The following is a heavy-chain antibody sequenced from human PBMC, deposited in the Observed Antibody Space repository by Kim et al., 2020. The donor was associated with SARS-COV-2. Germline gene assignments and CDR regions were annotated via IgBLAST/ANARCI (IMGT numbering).Heavy chain of an antibody. J-gene: IGHJ6*02. CDR3: ARDDSSGYYYYYGMDV. D-gene: IGHD3-22*01. CDR2: INPSGGST. CDR1: GYTFTSYY. Sequence: ASVKVSCKASGYTFTSYYMHWVRQAPGQGLEWMGIINPSGGSTSYAQKFQGRVTMTRDTSTSTVYMELSSLRSEDTAVYYCARDDSSGYYYYYGMDVWGQGTTVTVSS. V-gene: IGHV1-46*01.